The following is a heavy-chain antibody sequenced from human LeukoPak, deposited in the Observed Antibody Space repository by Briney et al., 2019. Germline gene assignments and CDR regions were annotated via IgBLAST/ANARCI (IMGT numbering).Heavy chain of an antibody. CDR3: ARDIGLRKAAPPGWFDP. CDR2: IKQDGSEK. D-gene: IGHD6-6*01. Sequence: TGGSLRLSCAASGFTFSSYWMSWVRQAPGRGLEWVASIKQDGSEKYCVDSVKGRFTISRDNANNSLYLQMNSLRADDTAAYYCARDIGLRKAAPPGWFDPWGQGALVTVSS. CDR1: GFTFSSYW. J-gene: IGHJ5*02. V-gene: IGHV3-7*01.